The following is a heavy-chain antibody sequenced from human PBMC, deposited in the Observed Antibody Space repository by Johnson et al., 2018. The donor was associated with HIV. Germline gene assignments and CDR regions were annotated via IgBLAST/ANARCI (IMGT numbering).Heavy chain of an antibody. CDR3: ARLIAVVIDGFDI. J-gene: IGHJ3*02. D-gene: IGHD3-22*01. CDR1: GFTLSNYW. Sequence: VQLVESGGGLVQRGGSLRLSCAASGFTLSNYWMSWVRQAPGKGLEWVANINQDGSEKSFVDSVKGRFTISRDNAKNSLYLQMNTLRAEDTAVYYCARLIAVVIDGFDIWGQGTMVTVSA. CDR2: INQDGSEK. V-gene: IGHV3-7*05.